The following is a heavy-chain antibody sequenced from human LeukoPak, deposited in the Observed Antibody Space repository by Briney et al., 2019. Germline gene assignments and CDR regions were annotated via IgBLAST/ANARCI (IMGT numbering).Heavy chain of an antibody. V-gene: IGHV4-34*01. J-gene: IGHJ4*02. CDR2: INHSGST. D-gene: IGHD3-3*01. CDR3: ARVDFWSGYYYFDY. Sequence: SETLSLTCAVYGGSFSGYYWSWIRQPPGKGLEWIGEINHSGSTNYNPSLKSRVTISVDKSKNQFSLKLSSVTAADTAVYYCARVDFWSGYYYFDYWGQGTLVTVSS. CDR1: GGSFSGYY.